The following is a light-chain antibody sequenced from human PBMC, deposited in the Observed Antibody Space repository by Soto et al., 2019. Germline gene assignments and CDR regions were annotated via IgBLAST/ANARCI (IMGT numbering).Light chain of an antibody. J-gene: IGKJ1*01. CDR2: LGF. V-gene: IGKV2-28*01. CDR1: QSLLHGDGDNY. CDR3: LQHIPPRT. Sequence: DIGMTQSPLSLPVTPGEPASISCSSSQSLLHGDGDNYLDWYLQKPGQSPELLMYLGFNRGCGAPDSFSGSGAAKDSPPNISRLAAEDAAVYYRLQHIPPRTFGQGTKVDIK.